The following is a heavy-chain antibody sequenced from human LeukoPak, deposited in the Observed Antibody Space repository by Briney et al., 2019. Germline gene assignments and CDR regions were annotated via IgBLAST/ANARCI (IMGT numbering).Heavy chain of an antibody. D-gene: IGHD3-22*01. CDR1: GGSISSGGYY. J-gene: IGHJ4*02. CDR2: IYYSGST. CDR3: ARVTISSSSGYYWYPD. V-gene: IGHV4-31*03. Sequence: PSQTLSLTCTVSGGSISSGGYYWRWIRQHPGKGLEWFGYIYYSGSTYYNPSLKSRVTISVDTSKNQFSLKLSSVTAADTAVYYCARVTISSSSGYYWYPDWGQGTLVTVPS.